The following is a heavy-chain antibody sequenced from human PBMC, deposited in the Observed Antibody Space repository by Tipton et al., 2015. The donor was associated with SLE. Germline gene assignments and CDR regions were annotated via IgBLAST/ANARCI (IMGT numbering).Heavy chain of an antibody. D-gene: IGHD6-13*01. CDR1: GFTFSSSA. CDR2: MSGSGGST. CDR3: AKDRGIAAAGTGGDY. Sequence: SLRLSCAASGFTFSSSAMSWVRQAPGKGLEWVSAMSGSGGSTYYADSEKGRFTISRASSKNTLYLQMNSLRAEDTAVYYCAKDRGIAAAGTGGDYWGQGSLVTVSS. J-gene: IGHJ4*02. V-gene: IGHV3-23*01.